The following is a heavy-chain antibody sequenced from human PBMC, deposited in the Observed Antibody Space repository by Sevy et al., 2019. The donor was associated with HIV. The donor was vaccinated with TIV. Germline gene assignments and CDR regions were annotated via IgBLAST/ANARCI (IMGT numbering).Heavy chain of an antibody. Sequence: GGSLRLSCAASGFTFSSYAMSWVRQAPGKGLEWVSAISGSGGGTYYADSVKGRFTISRDNSKNTLYLQMNSLRAEDTAVYYCAKGYYYDGGGYYEGDLGNAFDIWGQGTMVTVSS. J-gene: IGHJ3*02. D-gene: IGHD3-22*01. V-gene: IGHV3-23*01. CDR2: ISGSGGGT. CDR1: GFTFSSYA. CDR3: AKGYYYDGGGYYEGDLGNAFDI.